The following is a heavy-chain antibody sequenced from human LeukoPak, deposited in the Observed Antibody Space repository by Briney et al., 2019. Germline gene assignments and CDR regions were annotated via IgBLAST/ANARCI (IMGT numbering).Heavy chain of an antibody. CDR2: ISAYNGNT. CDR3: ASSPHSSSSDWFDP. Sequence: GASVKVSCKASGCTFTSYGISWVRQAPGQGLEWMGWISAYNGNTNYAQKLQGRVTMTTDTSTSTAYMELRSLRSDDTAVYYCASSPHSSSSDWFDPWGQGTLVTVSS. J-gene: IGHJ5*02. D-gene: IGHD6-6*01. CDR1: GCTFTSYG. V-gene: IGHV1-18*01.